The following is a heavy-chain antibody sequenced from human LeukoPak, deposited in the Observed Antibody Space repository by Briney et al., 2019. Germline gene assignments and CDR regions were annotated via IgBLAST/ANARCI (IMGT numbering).Heavy chain of an antibody. CDR3: ARRGGLWPLDAFDI. D-gene: IGHD4/OR15-4a*01. CDR1: GFTFGNSA. V-gene: IGHV3-23*01. CDR2: ISGSGGGT. J-gene: IGHJ3*02. Sequence: GGSLRLSCAASGFTFGNSAMSWVRQAPGKRLEWVSGISGSGGGTYYADSVKGRFTISRDNSKNTLYLQMNSLRAEDTAVYYCARRGGLWPLDAFDIWGQGTMVTVSS.